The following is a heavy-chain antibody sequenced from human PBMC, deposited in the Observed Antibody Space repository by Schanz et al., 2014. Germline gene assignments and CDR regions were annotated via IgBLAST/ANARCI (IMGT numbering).Heavy chain of an antibody. CDR1: GDTFRSYT. J-gene: IGHJ4*02. D-gene: IGHD5-12*01. V-gene: IGHV1-69*02. Sequence: QVQLVQSGAEVKKPGSSVKVSCKASGDTFRSYTINWGRHAPGQGLEWMGRIIPITGITNYAQKFQGRVTFTADKSTSTAFLEVNSLRSEDTAVYYCARTGYDPSLTHWGQGTLVTVSS. CDR3: ARTGYDPSLTH. CDR2: IIPITGIT.